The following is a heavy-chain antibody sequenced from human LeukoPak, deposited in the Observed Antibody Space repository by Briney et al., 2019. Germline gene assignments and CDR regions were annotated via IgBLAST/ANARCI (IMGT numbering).Heavy chain of an antibody. CDR1: GFTSDDYG. CDR2: INWNGDTT. D-gene: IGHD3-10*01. V-gene: IGHV3-20*04. Sequence: GGSLRLSGAASGFTSDDYGLSWVRQAPGKGLEWVSGINWNGDTTGYVDSVQGRFTISRDTAKNSLYLQMNSVRAEDTALYYCARVIRGVIAAHFDYWGQGALVTVSS. J-gene: IGHJ4*02. CDR3: ARVIRGVIAAHFDY.